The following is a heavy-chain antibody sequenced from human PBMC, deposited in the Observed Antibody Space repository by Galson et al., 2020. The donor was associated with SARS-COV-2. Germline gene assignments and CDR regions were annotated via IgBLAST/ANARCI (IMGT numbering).Heavy chain of an antibody. CDR1: GGSIINNTW. CDR2: IYHTGGA. Sequence: SETLSLTCAVSGGSIINNTWWPWVRQPPGKGLEWIGEIYHTGGANYNPSLQSRVIISLDKSNNQFSLKMNSVTAADTAVYFCARDKPRYSTGWYYAFDIWGQGTMVTVSS. CDR3: ARDKPRYSTGWYYAFDI. J-gene: IGHJ3*02. V-gene: IGHV4-4*02. D-gene: IGHD6-19*01.